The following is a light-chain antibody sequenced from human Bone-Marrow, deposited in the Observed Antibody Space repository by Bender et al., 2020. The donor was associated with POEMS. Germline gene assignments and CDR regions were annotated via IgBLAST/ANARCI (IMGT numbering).Light chain of an antibody. J-gene: IGLJ2*01. CDR1: SIGNKH. Sequence: SYVLTQPPSVSVAPGQTASITCGGHSIGNKHVHWYQQKAGQAPVLVVYDDSDRPSGIPERFSGSNSGNTATLTISRVEAGDEADYYCQVWDSSFDRPVFGGETKLTAL. V-gene: IGLV3-21*02. CDR3: QVWDSSFDRPV. CDR2: DDS.